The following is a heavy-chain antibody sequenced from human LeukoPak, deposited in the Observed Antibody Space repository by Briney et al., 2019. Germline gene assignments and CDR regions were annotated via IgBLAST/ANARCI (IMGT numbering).Heavy chain of an antibody. CDR2: INTDGSIT. V-gene: IGHV3-74*03. CDR1: GFTFSTYL. D-gene: IGHD4-17*01. J-gene: IGHJ6*02. CDR3: ARDTDGDYYYYYGMDV. Sequence: GGSLRLSCAASGFTFSTYLMHWVRQAPGKGLVWVSRINTDGSITTYADSVKGRFTISRDNAKNSLYLQMNSLRAEDTAVYYCARDTDGDYYYYYGMDVWGQGTTVTVSS.